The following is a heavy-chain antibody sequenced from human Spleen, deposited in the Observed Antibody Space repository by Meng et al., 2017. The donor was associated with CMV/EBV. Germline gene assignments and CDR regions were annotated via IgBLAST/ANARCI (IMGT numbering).Heavy chain of an antibody. Sequence: CAVSGGSISSSNLWTWVRQVPGKGLEWIGEIYHSGSTNYNPSLKSRVTISVDKFKNQFSLKLNSVTAADTAVYYCARDRRGLGDFDYWGQGTLVTVSS. CDR1: GGSISSSNL. D-gene: IGHD3-16*01. V-gene: IGHV4-4*02. CDR3: ARDRRGLGDFDY. J-gene: IGHJ4*02. CDR2: IYHSGST.